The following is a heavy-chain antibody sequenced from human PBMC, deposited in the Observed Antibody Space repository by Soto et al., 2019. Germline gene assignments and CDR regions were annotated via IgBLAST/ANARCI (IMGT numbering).Heavy chain of an antibody. Sequence: GGSLRLSCAASGFTFRGSSMSWVRQAPGKGLEWVANIKQDGSEKYYVDSVKGRFTISRDNAKNSLYLQMNSLRAEDTAVYYCARELLTTTAMVDYWGQGTLVTVSS. CDR1: GFTFRGSS. CDR2: IKQDGSEK. J-gene: IGHJ4*02. V-gene: IGHV3-7*05. CDR3: ARELLTTTAMVDY. D-gene: IGHD5-18*01.